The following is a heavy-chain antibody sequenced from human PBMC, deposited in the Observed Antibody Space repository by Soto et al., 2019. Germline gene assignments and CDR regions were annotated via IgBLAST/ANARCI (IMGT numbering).Heavy chain of an antibody. J-gene: IGHJ5*02. V-gene: IGHV3-11*06. CDR1: GFTFSDYY. CDR3: SRGGGGGLFDL. Sequence: QVQLVESGGGLVKPGGSLRLSCATSGFTFSDYYMSWIRQAPGKGLEFVSYISPKGTYRTYADSVKGRFTISIDNAKNSLYLQVNSLRAEDTAVYYCSRGGGGGLFDLWGQGTFVTVSS. D-gene: IGHD2-21*01. CDR2: ISPKGTYR.